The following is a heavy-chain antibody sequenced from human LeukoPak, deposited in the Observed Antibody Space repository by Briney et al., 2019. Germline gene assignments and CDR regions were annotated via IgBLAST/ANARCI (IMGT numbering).Heavy chain of an antibody. CDR3: AGERGEEYSSGWYKTNYFAN. CDR2: IYYSGST. D-gene: IGHD6-19*01. CDR1: GGSISSYY. V-gene: IGHV4-59*12. J-gene: IGHJ4*02. Sequence: SETLSLTCTVSGGSISSYYWSWIRQPPGKGLEWIGYIYYSGSTNYNPSLKSRVTISVDTSKNQFSLKLSSVTAADTAVYYCAGERGEEYSSGWYKTNYFANWGQGIRVTVSS.